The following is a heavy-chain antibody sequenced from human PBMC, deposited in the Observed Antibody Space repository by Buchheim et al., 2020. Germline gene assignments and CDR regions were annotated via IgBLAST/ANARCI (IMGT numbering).Heavy chain of an antibody. J-gene: IGHJ4*02. D-gene: IGHD3-9*01. Sequence: QVQLQQWGAGLLKPSETLSLTCAVYGGSFSGYYWSWIRQPPGKGLEWIGEINHSGSTNYNPSLKSRVTISVDTSKNQFSLKLSSVTAADTAVYYCAREEDDILTGPGLNGFDYWGQGTL. V-gene: IGHV4-34*01. CDR3: AREEDDILTGPGLNGFDY. CDR1: GGSFSGYY. CDR2: INHSGST.